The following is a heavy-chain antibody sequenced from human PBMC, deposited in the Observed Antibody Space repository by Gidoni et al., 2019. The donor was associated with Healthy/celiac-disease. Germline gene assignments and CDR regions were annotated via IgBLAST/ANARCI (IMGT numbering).Heavy chain of an antibody. Sequence: QVQLQESGPGLVKPSETLSLPCTVSGGSISSYYWSWIRQPPGKGLEWIGYIYYSGSTNYNPSLKSRVTISVDTSKNQFSLKLSSVTAADTAVYYCARDNGITMMASWGQGTLVTVSS. V-gene: IGHV4-59*01. CDR2: IYYSGST. CDR3: ARDNGITMMAS. D-gene: IGHD3-22*01. CDR1: GGSISSYY. J-gene: IGHJ4*02.